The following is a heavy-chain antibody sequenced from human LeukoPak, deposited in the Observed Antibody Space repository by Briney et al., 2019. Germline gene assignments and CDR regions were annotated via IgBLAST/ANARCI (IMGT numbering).Heavy chain of an antibody. CDR1: GFTFDSYV. CDR2: VSGSGGT. D-gene: IGHD5/OR15-5a*01. Sequence: GGSLRLSCAASGFTFDSYVMNWVRQAPGRGLEWVSAVSGSGGTYYADSVKGRFTIFRDNSKNTLYLQMNSLRAEDTAVYYCVRSTGGQYYFDYWGQGTLATVSS. J-gene: IGHJ4*02. CDR3: VRSTGGQYYFDY. V-gene: IGHV3-23*01.